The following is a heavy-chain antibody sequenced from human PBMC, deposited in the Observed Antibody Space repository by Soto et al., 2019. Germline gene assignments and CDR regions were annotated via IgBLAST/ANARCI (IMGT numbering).Heavy chain of an antibody. CDR2: IYYTGST. CDR1: GDSISSGSYY. CDR3: ARRVDFGNGYYTAPLDV. V-gene: IGHV4-39*01. Sequence: QLQLRESGPGLVKPSETLSLTCIVSGDSISSGSYYWGWIRQPPGKGLEWIGSIYYTGSTNYNPSVKSRVNRSADTSKNPFSLRLSSVTAADTAVYYCARRVDFGNGYYTAPLDVWGKGTTVTVSS. D-gene: IGHD3-22*01. J-gene: IGHJ6*04.